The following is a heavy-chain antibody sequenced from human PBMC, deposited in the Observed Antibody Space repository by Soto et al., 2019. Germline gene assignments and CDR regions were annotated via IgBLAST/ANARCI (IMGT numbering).Heavy chain of an antibody. CDR3: ARSHIVVVTAPHHDAFSI. D-gene: IGHD2-21*02. V-gene: IGHV4-34*01. CDR2: INHSGST. J-gene: IGHJ3*02. CDR1: GGSFSGYY. Sequence: SETLSLTCAVYGGSFSGYYWSWIRQPPGKGLEWIGEINHSGSTNYNPSLKSRVTISVDTSKNQFSLKLSSVTAADTAVYYCARSHIVVVTAPHHDAFSIWGQGTMVTVSS.